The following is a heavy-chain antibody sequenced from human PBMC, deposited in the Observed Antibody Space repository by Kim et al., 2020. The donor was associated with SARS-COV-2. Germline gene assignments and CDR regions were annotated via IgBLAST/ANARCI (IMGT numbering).Heavy chain of an antibody. Sequence: ASVKVSCKASGYTFTSYAMNWVRQAPGQGLEWMGWINTNTGNPTYAQGFTGRFVFSLDTSVSTAYLQISSLKAEDTAVYYCARAGEERRFVGHSAPTSLNWGQGTLVTVSS. CDR3: ARAGEERRFVGHSAPTSLN. CDR1: GYTFTSYA. J-gene: IGHJ4*02. V-gene: IGHV7-4-1*02. CDR2: INTNTGNP. D-gene: IGHD1-1*01.